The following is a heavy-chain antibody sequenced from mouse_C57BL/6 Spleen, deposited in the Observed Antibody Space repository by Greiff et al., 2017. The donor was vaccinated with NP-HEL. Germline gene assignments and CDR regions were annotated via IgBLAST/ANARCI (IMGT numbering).Heavy chain of an antibody. V-gene: IGHV10-1*01. CDR2: IRSKSNNYAT. D-gene: IGHD1-1*01. Sequence: EVKLVESGGGLVQPKGSLKLSCAASGFSFNTYAMNWVRQAPGKGLEWVARIRSKSNNYATYYADSVKDRFTISRDDSESMLYLQMNNLKTEDTAMYHCVRHEVLRYYAMDYWGQGTSVTVSS. J-gene: IGHJ4*01. CDR3: VRHEVLRYYAMDY. CDR1: GFSFNTYA.